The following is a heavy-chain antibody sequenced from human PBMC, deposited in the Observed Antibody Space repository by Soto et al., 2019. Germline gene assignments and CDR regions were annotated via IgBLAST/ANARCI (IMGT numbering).Heavy chain of an antibody. Sequence: QVQLVESGGGMVQPGRSLRLSCAASGFSFSTYAMHWVRQAPGKGLEWVAVISKDGSNKYYADSVKGRFTISRDNSKNTLYLQMNSLRDEDTATYYCAKFRSYVYWGQGTLVTVSS. D-gene: IGHD3-16*01. V-gene: IGHV3-30-3*02. CDR3: AKFRSYVY. CDR1: GFSFSTYA. CDR2: ISKDGSNK. J-gene: IGHJ4*02.